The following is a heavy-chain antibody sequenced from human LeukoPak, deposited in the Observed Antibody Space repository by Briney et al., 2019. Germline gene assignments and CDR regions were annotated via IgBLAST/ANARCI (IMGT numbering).Heavy chain of an antibody. Sequence: GGSLRLPYPACGFTFNSYSMNWVRQAPGQGLEGVSSISSSSSYIYYTDSVKGRFTISRDNAKNSLYLQMNSLRAEDTAVYYCARARIQLWSTDYWGQGTLVTVSS. V-gene: IGHV3-21*01. J-gene: IGHJ4*02. CDR3: ARARIQLWSTDY. CDR1: GFTFNSYS. CDR2: ISSSSSYI. D-gene: IGHD5-18*01.